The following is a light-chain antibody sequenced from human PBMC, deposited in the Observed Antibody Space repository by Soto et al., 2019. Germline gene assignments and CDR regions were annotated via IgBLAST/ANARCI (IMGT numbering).Light chain of an antibody. CDR2: GAS. V-gene: IGKV3-15*01. J-gene: IGKJ5*01. CDR3: QQYNNWIT. CDR1: QSVSSN. Sequence: EIVMTQSPATLSVSPGARATLSGRASQSVSSNLAWYQQKPGQAPRLLIYGASTRATGIPARFSGSWSGTEFTLTISSLQSEDFAVYYCQQYNNWITFGQGTRLEIK.